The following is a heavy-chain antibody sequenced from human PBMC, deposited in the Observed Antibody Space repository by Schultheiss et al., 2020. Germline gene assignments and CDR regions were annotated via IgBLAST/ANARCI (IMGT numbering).Heavy chain of an antibody. V-gene: IGHV3-30-3*01. Sequence: GGSLRLSCAASGFTFSSYDMHWVRQATGKGLEWVAVISYDGSNKYYADSVKGRFTISRDNSKNSLFLQMNSLRAEDTAVYYCARGGYGRHYFDYWGQGTLVTVSS. D-gene: IGHD6-25*01. J-gene: IGHJ4*02. CDR2: ISYDGSNK. CDR3: ARGGYGRHYFDY. CDR1: GFTFSSYD.